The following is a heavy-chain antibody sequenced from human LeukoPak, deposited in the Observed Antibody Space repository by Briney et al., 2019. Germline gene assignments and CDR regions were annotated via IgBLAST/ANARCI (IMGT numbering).Heavy chain of an antibody. CDR1: GVSLSSYY. J-gene: IGHJ4*02. V-gene: IGHV4-59*01. D-gene: IGHD1-1*01. CDR2: VCYTGIT. CDR3: VSQLGGTTFH. Sequence: EASETLSLTCTVSGVSLSSYYWGWIRQPPGKGLEWIGYVCYTGITNYNPSLKSRVTISLDTSKNHFSLKLSSVTAADTAVYYCVSQLGGTTFHWGQGTLVTVSS.